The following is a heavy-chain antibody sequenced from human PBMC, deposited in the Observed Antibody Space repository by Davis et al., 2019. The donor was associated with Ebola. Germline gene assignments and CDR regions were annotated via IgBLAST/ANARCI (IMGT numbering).Heavy chain of an antibody. CDR2: IDYSGST. V-gene: IGHV4-34*01. J-gene: IGHJ4*02. D-gene: IGHD3-16*01. CDR1: GGSFSGYY. CDR3: TSYDS. Sequence: MPSETLSLTCAVYGGSFSGYYWSWIRQSPGKRLEWIGSIDYSGSTYYNPSLKSRVILSLDMSKDQFSLNLRSLTAADTAVYYCTSYDSWGQGAHVTVSS.